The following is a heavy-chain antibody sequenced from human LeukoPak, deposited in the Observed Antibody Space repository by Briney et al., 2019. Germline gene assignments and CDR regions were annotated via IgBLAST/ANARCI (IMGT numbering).Heavy chain of an antibody. CDR2: IHTSGST. J-gene: IGHJ4*02. V-gene: IGHV4-4*07. CDR3: ARQEGSGWSSVVFDY. D-gene: IGHD6-19*01. CDR1: GGSISFHY. Sequence: PSETLSLTCTVSGGSISFHYWSWIRQPAGKGLEWIGRIHTSGSTNYNPSLKSRVTMSVDTSKNQFSLKLSSVTAADTAVYYCARQEGSGWSSVVFDYWGQGTLVTVSS.